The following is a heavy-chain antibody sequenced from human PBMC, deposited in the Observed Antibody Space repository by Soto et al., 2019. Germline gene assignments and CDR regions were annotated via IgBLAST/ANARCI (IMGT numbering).Heavy chain of an antibody. D-gene: IGHD2-15*01. CDR2: INPNSGGT. J-gene: IGHJ3*02. Sequence: ASVKVSCKASGYTFTGYYMHWVRQAPGQGLERMGWINPNSGGTNYAQKFQGWVTMTRDTSISTAYMELSRLRSDDTAVYYCARDRQDCSGGSCYSSPLDAFDIWGQGTMVTVSS. CDR1: GYTFTGYY. V-gene: IGHV1-2*04. CDR3: ARDRQDCSGGSCYSSPLDAFDI.